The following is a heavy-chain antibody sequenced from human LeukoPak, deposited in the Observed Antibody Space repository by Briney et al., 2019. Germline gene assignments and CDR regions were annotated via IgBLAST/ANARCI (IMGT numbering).Heavy chain of an antibody. Sequence: SVKVSCKASGGTFSSYAISWVRQAPGQGLEWMGRIILIFGTANYAQKLQGRVTITTDESTSTAYMELSSLRSEDTAVYYCARASGITGTTRDFDYWGQGTLVTVSS. V-gene: IGHV1-69*05. CDR1: GGTFSSYA. CDR2: IILIFGTA. J-gene: IGHJ4*02. D-gene: IGHD1-20*01. CDR3: ARASGITGTTRDFDY.